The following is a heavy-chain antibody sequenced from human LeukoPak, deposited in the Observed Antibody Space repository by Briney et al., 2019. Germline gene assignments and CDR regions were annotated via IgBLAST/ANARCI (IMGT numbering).Heavy chain of an antibody. Sequence: ASVKVSCKASGYTFTGYYMHWVRQAPGQGLEWMGWINPNSGGTNYAQKFQGRVTMTRDTSISTTYMELSRLRSDDTAVYYCARDNDSRDPPHFDYWGQGTLVTVSS. V-gene: IGHV1-2*02. D-gene: IGHD3-16*01. CDR2: INPNSGGT. CDR1: GYTFTGYY. J-gene: IGHJ4*02. CDR3: ARDNDSRDPPHFDY.